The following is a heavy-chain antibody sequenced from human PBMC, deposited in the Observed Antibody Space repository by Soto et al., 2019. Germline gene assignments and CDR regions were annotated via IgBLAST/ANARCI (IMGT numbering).Heavy chain of an antibody. CDR2: ISAYNGNT. V-gene: IGHV1-18*01. CDR1: GYTFTSYG. CDR3: ARDRVGYSGYGNFDY. Sequence: ASVKVSCKACGYTFTSYGISWVRQAPGQGLEWMGWISAYNGNTNYAQKLQGRVTMTTDTSTSTAYMELRSLRSDDTAVYYCARDRVGYSGYGNFDYWGQGTLLTVSS. D-gene: IGHD5-12*01. J-gene: IGHJ4*02.